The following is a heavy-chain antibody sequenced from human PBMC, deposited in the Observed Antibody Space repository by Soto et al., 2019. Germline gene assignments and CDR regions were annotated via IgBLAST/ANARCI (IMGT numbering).Heavy chain of an antibody. CDR2: IYYSGST. Sequence: SETLSLTCTVSGGSISSYYWSWIRQPPGKGLEWIGYIYYSGSTKYNPSLKSRVTISVDTSKNQFSLKLSSVTAADTAVYYCARHRSWNYGVWFDPWGQGTLVTVSS. CDR3: ARHRSWNYGVWFDP. CDR1: GGSISSYY. D-gene: IGHD1-7*01. V-gene: IGHV4-59*08. J-gene: IGHJ5*02.